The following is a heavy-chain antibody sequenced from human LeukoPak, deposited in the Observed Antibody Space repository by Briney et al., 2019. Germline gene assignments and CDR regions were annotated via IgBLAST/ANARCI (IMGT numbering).Heavy chain of an antibody. Sequence: GRSLRLSCAASGFTFGTYAMHWVRQAPGKGLEWVAVMSFDENIKYYADSVKGRFTISRDNPKNTLYLQMNSLRVDDTAVYYCATLYSYGYFDYWGQGTLVTVSS. J-gene: IGHJ4*02. CDR1: GFTFGTYA. D-gene: IGHD5-18*01. CDR2: MSFDENIK. CDR3: ATLYSYGYFDY. V-gene: IGHV3-30*03.